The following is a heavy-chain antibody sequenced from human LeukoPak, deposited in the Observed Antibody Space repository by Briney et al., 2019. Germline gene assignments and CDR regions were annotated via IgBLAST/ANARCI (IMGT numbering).Heavy chain of an antibody. CDR3: AANTHSGY. CDR1: GFTFSSSW. D-gene: IGHD1-26*01. J-gene: IGHJ4*02. CDR2: IKEDGSEK. V-gene: IGHV3-7*05. Sequence: GESLTLSCAASGFTFSSSWMKWVRQAPGKGLESVAVIKEDGSEKHYVDSVKGRFAISRDNAKNSLYLQMNNVRAEDTAVYFCAANTHSGYWGQGALVTVSS.